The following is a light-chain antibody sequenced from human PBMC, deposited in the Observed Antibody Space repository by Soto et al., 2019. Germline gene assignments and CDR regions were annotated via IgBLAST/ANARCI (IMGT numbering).Light chain of an antibody. CDR2: AAS. Sequence: IQMTQSPSSLSASVGDRVNITCRASQGIANHLAWYQQQPGKVPRLLIDAASTLQSGVPSRFSGSGSKREFTLIITNLQPEDVATYYCQKYDGVPLTFGGGTKVEIK. CDR1: QGIANH. J-gene: IGKJ4*01. CDR3: QKYDGVPLT. V-gene: IGKV1-27*01.